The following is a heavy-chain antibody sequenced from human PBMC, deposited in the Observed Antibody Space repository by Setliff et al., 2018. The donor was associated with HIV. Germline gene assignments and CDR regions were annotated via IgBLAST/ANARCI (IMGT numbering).Heavy chain of an antibody. V-gene: IGHV1-46*01. J-gene: IGHJ5*02. CDR3: ASMWKVGA. Sequence: ASVKVSCKASGYIFTSYYIHWVRQAPGQGLEWMGIISPSGGSTSYAQKFQGRVTMTRDTSTSTVYMELSSLRVEDTAVYFCASMWKVGAWGRGTLVTVPQ. D-gene: IGHD1-26*01. CDR1: GYIFTSYY. CDR2: ISPSGGST.